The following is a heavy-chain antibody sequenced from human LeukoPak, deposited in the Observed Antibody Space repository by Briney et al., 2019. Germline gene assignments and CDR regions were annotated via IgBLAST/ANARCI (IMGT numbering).Heavy chain of an antibody. J-gene: IGHJ4*02. CDR2: IWYDGSDK. CDR1: GFTFSSYG. CDR3: AKDSGYGPYY. V-gene: IGHV3-33*06. D-gene: IGHD5-18*01. Sequence: PGRSLRLSCAASGFTFSSYGMHWVRQAPGKGLEWVAVIWYDGSDKYYADPVKGRFTISRDNSKNTLYLQMNSLRAEDTAVYHCAKDSGYGPYYWGQGTLVTVSS.